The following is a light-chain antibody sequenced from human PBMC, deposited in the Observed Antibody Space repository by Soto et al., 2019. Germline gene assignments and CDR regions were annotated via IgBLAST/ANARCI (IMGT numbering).Light chain of an antibody. Sequence: ERVMTQSRATLSASPGESVTLSCRASQTVSSNLAWYQHKPGQAPRLLIYATSTRAPGVSARFSGSGSGSGTEFTLTISSLQSEDFAVYYCQQYNNWPQVSFGPGTKVEIK. CDR1: QTVSSN. CDR2: ATS. V-gene: IGKV3-15*01. CDR3: QQYNNWPQVS. J-gene: IGKJ3*01.